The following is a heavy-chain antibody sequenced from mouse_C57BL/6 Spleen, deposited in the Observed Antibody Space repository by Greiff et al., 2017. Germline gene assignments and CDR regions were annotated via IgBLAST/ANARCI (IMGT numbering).Heavy chain of an antibody. D-gene: IGHD2-4*01. J-gene: IGHJ3*01. CDR1: GYSITSGYY. Sequence: ESGPGLVKPSQSLSLTCSVTGYSITSGYYWNWIRQFPGNKLEWMGYISYDGSNNYIPSLKNRISLTRNTSKNQFFLKLNSETTEDTSTCYCAREELRAFAYWGQGTLVTVSA. CDR3: AREELRAFAY. V-gene: IGHV3-6*01. CDR2: ISYDGSN.